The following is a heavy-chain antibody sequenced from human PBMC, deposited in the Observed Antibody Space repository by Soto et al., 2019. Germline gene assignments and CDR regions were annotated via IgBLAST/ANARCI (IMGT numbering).Heavy chain of an antibody. Sequence: QVQLQESGPGLVKPSETLSLTCTVSGCSISSYYWSWIRQPPGKGLEWIGYIYDSGSTNYNPSLKSRVTISVDTSKTQFSLKLSSVTAADTAVYYCARVWGYAFDYWGQGTLVTVSS. CDR3: ARVWGYAFDY. J-gene: IGHJ4*02. CDR1: GCSISSYY. D-gene: IGHD3-16*01. CDR2: IYDSGST. V-gene: IGHV4-59*01.